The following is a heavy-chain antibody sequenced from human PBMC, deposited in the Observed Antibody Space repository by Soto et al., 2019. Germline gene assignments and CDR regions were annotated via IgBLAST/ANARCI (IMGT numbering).Heavy chain of an antibody. Sequence: SETLSLTCTVSGGSVSSGSYYWGWIRQPPGKGLEWIGYIYYSGSTNYNPSLKSRVTISVDTSKNQFSLKLSSVTAADTAVYYCARAVRYSPPYYFDYWGQGTLVTVSS. V-gene: IGHV4-61*01. CDR3: ARAVRYSPPYYFDY. CDR2: IYYSGST. J-gene: IGHJ4*02. D-gene: IGHD6-13*01. CDR1: GGSVSSGSYY.